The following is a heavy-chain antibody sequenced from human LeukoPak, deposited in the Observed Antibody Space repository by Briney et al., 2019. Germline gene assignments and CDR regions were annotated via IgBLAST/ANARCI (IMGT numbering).Heavy chain of an antibody. J-gene: IGHJ4*02. CDR2: IYYTGNT. D-gene: IGHD3-10*01. V-gene: IGHV4-39*01. CDR3: ARASYYYGSGSYGFDY. Sequence: PSETLSLTCTVSGGSTISTTYYWGWIRQPPGKDLEWIGSIYYTGNTYYNPSLKSRVTISLDTSKNQFSLKLSSVTAADTAVYYCARASYYYGSGSYGFDYWGQGTLVTVSS. CDR1: GGSTISTTYY.